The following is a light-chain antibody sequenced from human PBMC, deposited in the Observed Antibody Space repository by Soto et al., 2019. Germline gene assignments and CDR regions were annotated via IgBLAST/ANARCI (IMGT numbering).Light chain of an antibody. J-gene: IGKJ2*01. Sequence: EIVMTQSPGTLSVSPGERATLSCRASQSVNSNLAWYQQKFGQAPRLLIYGASTRATGIPARFSGSGSGTEFTLPISSLQSEDFSVYYCHQYNSWPPYTFGQGTKVEIK. V-gene: IGKV3-15*01. CDR2: GAS. CDR3: HQYNSWPPYT. CDR1: QSVNSN.